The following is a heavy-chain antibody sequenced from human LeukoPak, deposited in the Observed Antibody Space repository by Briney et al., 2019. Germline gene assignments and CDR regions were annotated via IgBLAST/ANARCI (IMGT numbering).Heavy chain of an antibody. V-gene: IGHV4-39*07. Sequence: PSETLSLTCTVSGGSISTSNYYWGWIRQPPGQGLDWIGNIFYSGSTYYSPSLKSRVTISVDTSKKQFSLKLTSVTVADTAVYYCARETSQKGAHYMDVWGKGTTVTISS. D-gene: IGHD3-16*01. CDR2: IFYSGST. CDR1: GGSISTSNYY. CDR3: ARETSQKGAHYMDV. J-gene: IGHJ6*03.